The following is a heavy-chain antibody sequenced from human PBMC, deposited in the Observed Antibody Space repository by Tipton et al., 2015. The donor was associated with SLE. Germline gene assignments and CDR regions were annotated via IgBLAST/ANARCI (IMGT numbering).Heavy chain of an antibody. V-gene: IGHV5-51*01. CDR3: ARRSVTSHEGDAFDI. CDR1: GFTFDDYA. D-gene: IGHD2-21*02. J-gene: IGHJ3*02. Sequence: SLRLSCAASGFTFDDYAMHWVRQAPGKGLEWVGIIYPPASETRYNPSFQGQVTISVDKSISTSYLQWSSLKASDTAMFYCARRSVTSHEGDAFDIWGQGTMVTVSS. CDR2: IYPPASET.